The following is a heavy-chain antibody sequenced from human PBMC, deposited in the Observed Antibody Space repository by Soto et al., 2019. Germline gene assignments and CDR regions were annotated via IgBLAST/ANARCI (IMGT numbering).Heavy chain of an antibody. V-gene: IGHV4-34*01. Sequence: SETLSLTCAVYGGSFCGYYWSWIRQPPGKGLEWIGEINHSGSTNYNPSLKSRVTIPVDTSKNQFSLKLSSVTAADTAVYYCARGGKVVVVAARSNWFDPWGQGTLVTVSS. J-gene: IGHJ5*02. CDR2: INHSGST. CDR1: GGSFCGYY. D-gene: IGHD2-15*01. CDR3: ARGGKVVVVAARSNWFDP.